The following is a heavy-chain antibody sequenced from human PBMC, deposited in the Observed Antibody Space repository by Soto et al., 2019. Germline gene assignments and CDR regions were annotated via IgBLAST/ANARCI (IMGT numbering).Heavy chain of an antibody. V-gene: IGHV4-34*01. D-gene: IGHD1-26*01. CDR1: GGSFSGYY. J-gene: IGHJ6*02. CDR3: ARTVGATYYYYGMDV. Sequence: PSETLSLTCAVYGGSFSGYYWSWIRQPPGKGLEWIGEINHSGSTNYNPSLKSRVTISVDTSKNQFSLKLSSVTAADTAVYYCARTVGATYYYYGMDVWGQGTTVTVS. CDR2: INHSGST.